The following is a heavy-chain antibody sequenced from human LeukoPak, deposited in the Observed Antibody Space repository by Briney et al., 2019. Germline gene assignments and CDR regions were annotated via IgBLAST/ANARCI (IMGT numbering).Heavy chain of an antibody. D-gene: IGHD1-26*01. CDR3: ARDRRYRYSGSYVFDY. V-gene: IGHV1-8*01. CDR1: GYTFTSYD. J-gene: IGHJ4*02. Sequence: GASVKVSCKASGYTFTSYDVNWFRQATGQGLEWMGWMNPNSGNTGYAQKFQGRVSLTRDTSISTAYMELSSLRSEDTAVYYCARDRRYRYSGSYVFDYWGQGTLVTVSS. CDR2: MNPNSGNT.